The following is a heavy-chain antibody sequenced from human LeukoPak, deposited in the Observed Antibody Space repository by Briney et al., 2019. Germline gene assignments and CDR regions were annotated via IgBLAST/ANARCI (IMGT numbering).Heavy chain of an antibody. CDR1: GGAISSNNYY. Sequence: SETLSLTCTVSGGAISSNNYYWGWIRQPPGKGLEWIGSVYYSGSTYYNPSLKSRVTMSVDTSKNQFSLKLSSVTAADTAVYYCARDRYYYDSSGSYYFDYWGQGTLVTVSS. J-gene: IGHJ4*02. CDR2: VYYSGST. D-gene: IGHD3-22*01. CDR3: ARDRYYYDSSGSYYFDY. V-gene: IGHV4-39*07.